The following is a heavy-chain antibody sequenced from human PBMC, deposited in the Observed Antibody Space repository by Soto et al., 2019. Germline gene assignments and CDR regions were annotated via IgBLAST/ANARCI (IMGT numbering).Heavy chain of an antibody. CDR3: GRATGGTGIVDY. D-gene: IGHD7-27*01. J-gene: IGHJ4*02. Sequence: EVQLVESGGGLVQPGGSLRLSCAASGFTFSSYWMQWVRQAPGKGLVWVSRINSEGTTTTYADSVKGRFTISRDNAKNTLFLQMNSLRAEDTAVYYCGRATGGTGIVDYWGQGTLVTVSS. V-gene: IGHV3-74*01. CDR2: INSEGTTT. CDR1: GFTFSSYW.